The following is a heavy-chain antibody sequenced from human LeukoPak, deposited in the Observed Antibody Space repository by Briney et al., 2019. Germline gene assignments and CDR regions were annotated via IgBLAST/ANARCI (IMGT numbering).Heavy chain of an antibody. Sequence: PGGSLRLSCAASGFTFSSYEMNWVRQAPGKGLEWVSYISSSGSTIYYADSVKGRFTISRDNAKNSLYLQMNSLRAEDTALYYCARGEPYGGNSWGAFDIWGQGTMVTVSS. CDR2: ISSSGSTI. J-gene: IGHJ3*02. V-gene: IGHV3-48*03. D-gene: IGHD4-23*01. CDR3: ARGEPYGGNSWGAFDI. CDR1: GFTFSSYE.